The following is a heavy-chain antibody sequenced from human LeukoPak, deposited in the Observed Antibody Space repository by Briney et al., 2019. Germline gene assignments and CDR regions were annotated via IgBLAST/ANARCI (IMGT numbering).Heavy chain of an antibody. J-gene: IGHJ4*02. CDR3: ARRGGDY. CDR1: GGSISSYY. V-gene: IGHV4-4*09. D-gene: IGHD4-23*01. Sequence: SETLSLTCTVSGGSISSYYWSWIRQPPGKGLEWIGYIYTSGSTNYNPSLKSRVTVSVDTSKNQFSLKLTSVTAAGTAVYYCARRGGDYWGQGILVTVSS. CDR2: IYTSGST.